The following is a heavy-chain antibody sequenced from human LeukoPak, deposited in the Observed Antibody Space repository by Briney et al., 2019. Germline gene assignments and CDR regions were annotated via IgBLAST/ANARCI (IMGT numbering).Heavy chain of an antibody. CDR2: IYHSGST. CDR3: ARNTTEVVTAKWFDP. J-gene: IGHJ5*02. CDR1: GYSISSGDY. V-gene: IGHV4-38-2*01. D-gene: IGHD2-21*02. Sequence: SETLPLTCAVSGYSISSGDYWGWIRQPPGKGLERIGSIYHSGSTHYNPSLKSRVTISVDTSKNQFSLKLSSVTAADTAVYYCARNTTEVVTAKWFDPWGQGTLVTVSS.